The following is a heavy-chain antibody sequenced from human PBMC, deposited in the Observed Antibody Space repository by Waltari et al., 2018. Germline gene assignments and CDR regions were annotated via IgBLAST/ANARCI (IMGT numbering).Heavy chain of an antibody. CDR2: INAGKGNT. D-gene: IGHD3-3*01. CDR1: GYTFTSYA. CDR3: ARVPAYYDFWSGYNNYYGMDV. J-gene: IGHJ6*02. V-gene: IGHV1-3*01. Sequence: QVQLVQSGAEVKKPGASVKVSCKASGYTFTSYALHWVRQAPGQRLEWMGWINAGKGNTKYSQKCQGRATSTRDTPASTANMELSSLRTEDTAVYYCARVPAYYDFWSGYNNYYGMDVWGQGTTVTVAS.